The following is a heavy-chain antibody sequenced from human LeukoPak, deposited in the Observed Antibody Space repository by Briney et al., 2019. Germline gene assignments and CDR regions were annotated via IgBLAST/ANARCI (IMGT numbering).Heavy chain of an antibody. J-gene: IGHJ4*02. CDR3: ARGTQYYFDY. CDR2: IYPGDSDA. V-gene: IGHV5-51*01. CDR1: GYSFTSYW. Sequence: GESLKISCKGSGYSFTSYWIGWVRQMPGKGLEWMGSIYPGDSDARYSPSFQGQVTISADKSVSTAYLQWSSLKASDTAMYYCARGTQYYFDYWGQGTLVSVSS.